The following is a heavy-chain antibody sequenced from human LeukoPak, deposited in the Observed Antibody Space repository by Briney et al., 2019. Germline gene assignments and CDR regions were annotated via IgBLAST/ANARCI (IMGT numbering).Heavy chain of an antibody. Sequence: SETLSLTCTVSGGSISSYYWSWIRQPPGKGLEWIGYIYYSGSTNYNPSLKSRVTISVDMSKNQFSLKLGSVTAADTAVYYCARARDYYDSTADFDYWGQGTLVTVSS. V-gene: IGHV4-59*01. CDR1: GGSISSYY. CDR2: IYYSGST. J-gene: IGHJ4*02. CDR3: ARARDYYDSTADFDY. D-gene: IGHD3-22*01.